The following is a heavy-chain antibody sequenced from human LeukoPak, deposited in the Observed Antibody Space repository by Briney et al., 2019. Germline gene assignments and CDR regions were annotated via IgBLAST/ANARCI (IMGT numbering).Heavy chain of an antibody. V-gene: IGHV4-59*01. CDR1: GGSLSSYY. CDR2: IYYSGST. J-gene: IGHJ6*02. CDR3: ARVSAAGTHYYYCGMDV. Sequence: SETLSLTCTVSGGSLSSYYWSWIRQPPGKGLEWIGYIYYSGSTNYNPSLTSRVTISVDTSKNQFSLKLSSVTAADTAVYYCARVSAAGTHYYYCGMDVWGQGTTVTVSS. D-gene: IGHD6-19*01.